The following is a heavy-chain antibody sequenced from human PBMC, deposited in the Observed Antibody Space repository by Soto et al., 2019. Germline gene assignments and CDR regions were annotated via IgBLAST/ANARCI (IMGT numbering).Heavy chain of an antibody. CDR1: GYTFTSYA. CDR2: ISAYNGNT. V-gene: IGHV1-18*01. D-gene: IGHD6-13*01. Sequence: QVQLVQSGAEVKKPGASVKVSCKTSGYTFTSYAISWVRQAPGQGLEWMGWISAYNGNTHHAQKLQGRGTMTTDTSTSRAYRERRSMRSDDTAVSYCARDLAAAGPFEYWGQGAVVTVSS. CDR3: ARDLAAAGPFEY. J-gene: IGHJ4*02.